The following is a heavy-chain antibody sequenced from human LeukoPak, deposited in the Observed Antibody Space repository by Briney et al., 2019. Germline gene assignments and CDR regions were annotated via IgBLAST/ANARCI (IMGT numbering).Heavy chain of an antibody. CDR2: INAGNGNT. D-gene: IGHD3-10*01. CDR3: ARGRFRLGFLWFGDELDY. V-gene: IGHV1-3*03. J-gene: IGHJ4*02. CDR1: GGTFTSYA. Sequence: GASVKVSCKASGGTFTSYAMHWVRQAPGQRLEWMGWINAGNGNTKYSQEFQGRVTITRDTSASTAYMELSSLRSEDMAVYYCARGRFRLGFLWFGDELDYWGQGTLVTVSS.